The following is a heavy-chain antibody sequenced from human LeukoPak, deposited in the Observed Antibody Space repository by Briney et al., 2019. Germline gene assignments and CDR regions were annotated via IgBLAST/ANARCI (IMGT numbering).Heavy chain of an antibody. CDR2: IYYSGSI. CDR1: GGSISSSSYY. V-gene: IGHV4-39*07. CDR3: ARDDTAMAKIDY. Sequence: DPSETLSLTCTVSGGSISSSSYYWGWIRQPPGKGLEWIGSIYYSGSIYYNPSLKSRVTISVDTSKNQFSLKLSSVTAADTAVYYCARDDTAMAKIDYWGQGTLVTVSS. D-gene: IGHD5-18*01. J-gene: IGHJ4*02.